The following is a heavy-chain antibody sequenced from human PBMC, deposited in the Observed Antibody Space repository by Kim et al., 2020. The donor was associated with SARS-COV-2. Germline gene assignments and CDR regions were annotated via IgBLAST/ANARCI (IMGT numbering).Heavy chain of an antibody. J-gene: IGHJ5*02. CDR2: ISAYNGNT. Sequence: ASVKVSCKASGYTFTSYGISWVRQAPGQGLEWMGWISAYNGNTNYAQKLQGRVTMTTDTSTSTAYMELRSLRSDDTAVYYFARAAADNIWFDPWGQGTLVTVSS. D-gene: IGHD6-13*01. CDR1: GYTFTSYG. CDR3: ARAAADNIWFDP. V-gene: IGHV1-18*04.